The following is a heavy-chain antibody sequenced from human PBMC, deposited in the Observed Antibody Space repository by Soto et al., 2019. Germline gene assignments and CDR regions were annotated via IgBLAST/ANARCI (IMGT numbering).Heavy chain of an antibody. CDR3: ARDPPGYYYDSSGYYDY. CDR1: GYTFTSYG. V-gene: IGHV1-18*01. J-gene: IGHJ4*02. D-gene: IGHD3-22*01. Sequence: QVQLVQSGAEVKKPGASVKVSCKASGYTFTSYGISWVRQAPGQGLEWMGWISAYNGNTNYAQKLQGRVNMTTDTSTSTAYMELRSLRSDDTAVYYCARDPPGYYYDSSGYYDYWGQGPLVTVSS. CDR2: ISAYNGNT.